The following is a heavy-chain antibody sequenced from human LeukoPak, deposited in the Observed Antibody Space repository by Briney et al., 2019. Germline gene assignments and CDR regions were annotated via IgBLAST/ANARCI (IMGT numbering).Heavy chain of an antibody. V-gene: IGHV1-8*01. CDR1: GYTFINYD. Sequence: ASVKVSCKASGYTFINYDINWVRQATGQGLGWMGWMNPDSSKTGYAQKFQGRVTMTRNTSISTAYMELSSLRSKDTAVYYCARRRGTFGGVGYYFDSWGQGTLVTVSS. CDR2: MNPDSSKT. D-gene: IGHD3-16*01. CDR3: ARRRGTFGGVGYYFDS. J-gene: IGHJ4*02.